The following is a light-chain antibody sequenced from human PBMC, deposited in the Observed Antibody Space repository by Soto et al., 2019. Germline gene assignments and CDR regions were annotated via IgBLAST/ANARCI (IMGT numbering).Light chain of an antibody. CDR1: QTVNSDY. J-gene: IGKJ1*01. Sequence: EIVLTQSPGTLSLSPGETATLSCRASQTVNSDYLAWFQQRPGQAPRLLIFATSRRATDIPDRFSGSGSGTDFTLTISSLQPDDFAIYYCQQYINYPWTFGQGTKVDIK. V-gene: IGKV3-20*01. CDR2: ATS. CDR3: QQYINYPWT.